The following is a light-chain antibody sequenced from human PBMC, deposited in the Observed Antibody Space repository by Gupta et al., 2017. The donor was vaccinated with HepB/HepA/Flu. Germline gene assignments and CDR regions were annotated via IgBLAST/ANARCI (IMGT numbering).Light chain of an antibody. CDR3: QQSYNTPRT. Sequence: DIQMTQSPSSLSASVGDRVTITCRSSQSIDIYLNWYQQKAGKAPRLLIFAASKLHAGVPSRFSGSGSGTDFSLTITRLQPEDFATYFCQQSYNTPRTFGPGTKVDIK. J-gene: IGKJ3*01. V-gene: IGKV1-39*01. CDR1: QSIDIY. CDR2: AAS.